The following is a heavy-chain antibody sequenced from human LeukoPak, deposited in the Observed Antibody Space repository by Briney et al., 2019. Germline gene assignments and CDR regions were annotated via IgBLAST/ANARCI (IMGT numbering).Heavy chain of an antibody. D-gene: IGHD3-10*01. V-gene: IGHV4-39*01. Sequence: PSETLSLTCTVSGGSISSSSYYWGWIRQPPGKGLEWIGSIYYSGSTYYNPSLKSRVTISVDTSKNQFSLKLTSVTAADTAVYFCARQLYVSGSYYAPMDVWGKGTTVMISS. CDR1: GGSISSSSYY. CDR3: ARQLYVSGSYYAPMDV. J-gene: IGHJ6*03. CDR2: IYYSGST.